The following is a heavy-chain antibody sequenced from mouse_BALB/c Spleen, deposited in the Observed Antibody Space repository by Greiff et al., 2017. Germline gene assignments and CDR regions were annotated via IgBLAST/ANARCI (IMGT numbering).Heavy chain of an antibody. CDR3: ARENYYVSSPAWFAY. CDR2: ISDGGSYT. Sequence: EVHLVESGGGLVKPGGSLKLSCAASGFTFSDYYMYWVRQTPEKRLEWVATISDGGSYTSYPDSVKGRFTISRDNAKNNLYLQMSSLKSEDTAMYCGARENYYVSSPAWFAYWGQGTLVTVAA. J-gene: IGHJ3*01. CDR1: GFTFSDYY. V-gene: IGHV5-4*02. D-gene: IGHD1-1*01.